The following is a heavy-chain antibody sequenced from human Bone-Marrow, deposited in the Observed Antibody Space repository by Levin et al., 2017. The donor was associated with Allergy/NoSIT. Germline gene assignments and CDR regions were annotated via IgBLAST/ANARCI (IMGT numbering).Heavy chain of an antibody. Sequence: GGSLRLSCVASGFIFENYAMIWVRQAPGKGLEWVSLISGGAESTYFADSVRGRFTISRDNSKNTLYLQMNSLRAEDTAVYYCARDLDTSELFDSWGQGTLVTVAS. D-gene: IGHD1-26*01. CDR3: ARDLDTSELFDS. J-gene: IGHJ5*01. V-gene: IGHV3-23*01. CDR2: ISGGAEST. CDR1: GFIFENYA.